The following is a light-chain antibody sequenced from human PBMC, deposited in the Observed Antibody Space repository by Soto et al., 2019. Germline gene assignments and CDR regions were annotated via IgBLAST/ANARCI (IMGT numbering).Light chain of an antibody. V-gene: IGKV3D-20*01. J-gene: IGKJ5*01. Sequence: EITLTQSPATLSLSPVDRATLSCGSSQSVSSSYVAWYQHRPGLAPRLLIHDASSRATGIPDRFSGTKSGTDFTLTIRRLEPEDAAVYYCQQYGSSPITFGQGTRLEIK. CDR3: QQYGSSPIT. CDR1: QSVSSSY. CDR2: DAS.